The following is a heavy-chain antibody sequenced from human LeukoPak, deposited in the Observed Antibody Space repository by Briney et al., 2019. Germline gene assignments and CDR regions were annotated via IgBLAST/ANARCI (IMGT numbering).Heavy chain of an antibody. CDR3: ASLYYYGSGSRLADP. J-gene: IGHJ5*02. Sequence: GGSLRLSCAASGFTFSSYSMNWVRQAPGKGLEWVSSISSSSSYIYYADSVKGRFTISRDNAKNSLYLQMNSLRAEDTAVYYCASLYYYGSGSRLADPWGQGTLVTVSS. CDR1: GFTFSSYS. D-gene: IGHD3-10*01. V-gene: IGHV3-21*01. CDR2: ISSSSSYI.